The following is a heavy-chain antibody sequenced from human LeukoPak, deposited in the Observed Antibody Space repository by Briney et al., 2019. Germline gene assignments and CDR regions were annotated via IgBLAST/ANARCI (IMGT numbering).Heavy chain of an antibody. D-gene: IGHD4-17*01. CDR3: ATTYGDYPYSWFDP. J-gene: IGHJ5*02. CDR1: GGSFSGYY. Sequence: SETLSLTCAVYGGSFSGYYWSWIRQPPGKGLEWIGEINHSGSTNYNPSLKSRVTISVDTSKNQFSLKLSSVTAADTAVYYCATTYGDYPYSWFDPWGQGTLVTVSS. CDR2: INHSGST. V-gene: IGHV4-34*01.